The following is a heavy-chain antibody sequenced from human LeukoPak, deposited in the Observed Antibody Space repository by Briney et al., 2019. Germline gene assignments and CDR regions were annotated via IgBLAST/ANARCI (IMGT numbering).Heavy chain of an antibody. CDR1: GFTFDDYA. CDR2: ISWNSGGI. D-gene: IGHD3-10*01. Sequence: GGSLRLSCAASGFTFDDYAMHWVRQAPGKGLEWVSGISWNSGGIGYADSVKGRFTISRDNAKNSLYLQMNSLRAEDTALYYCAKDIVGSFLGPFDYWGQGTLVTVSS. J-gene: IGHJ4*02. CDR3: AKDIVGSFLGPFDY. V-gene: IGHV3-9*01.